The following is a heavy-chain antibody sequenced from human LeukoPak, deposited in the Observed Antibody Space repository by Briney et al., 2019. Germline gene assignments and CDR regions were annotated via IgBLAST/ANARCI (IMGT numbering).Heavy chain of an antibody. CDR1: GFSFSSYA. CDR2: MSASGANT. CDR3: AKGKVNHNGAFDV. J-gene: IGHJ3*01. D-gene: IGHD2-8*01. Sequence: PGGSLRLSCAASGFSFSSYAMSWVRQAPGKGVEWVSAMSASGANTHYADSVRGRFTISRDNSKTQVYLQMNSLRLEDTAIYYCAKGKVNHNGAFDVWGQGTRVTASS. V-gene: IGHV3-23*01.